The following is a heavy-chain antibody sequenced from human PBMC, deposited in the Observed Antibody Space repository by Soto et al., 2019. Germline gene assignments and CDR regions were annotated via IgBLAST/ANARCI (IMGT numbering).Heavy chain of an antibody. CDR3: GGGGLGGGDSGFDY. D-gene: IGHD3-16*01. CDR2: IYDSGST. CDR1: GGSISSCDYY. J-gene: IGHJ4*02. V-gene: IGHV4-30-4*01. Sequence: QVQLQESGPGLVKPSQTLSLTCTVSGGSISSCDYYWSWLRQPPGKGLEWIVYIYDSGSTYYNPSLRRDTTTAVDTTKHQSSMKRSAVTAAATAVYYCGGGGLGGGDSGFDYWGQGTLVTVSS.